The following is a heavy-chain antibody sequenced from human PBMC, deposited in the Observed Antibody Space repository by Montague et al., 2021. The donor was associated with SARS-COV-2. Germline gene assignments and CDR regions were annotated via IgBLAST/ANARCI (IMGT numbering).Heavy chain of an antibody. CDR3: VRDLYCRSTACIGNAFDV. J-gene: IGHJ3*01. CDR2: VFSGGNS. D-gene: IGHD2-2*01. V-gene: IGHV4-59*11. Sequence: SDTVSLTSTVSGAFITSHYWSWIRQPPGKGLEWIGNVFSGGNSKXTPSLKSRVTLSVDTSKNQFSLKLTSVTTADTALYYCVRDLYCRSTACIGNAFDVWGQGTMVSVFS. CDR1: GAFITSHY.